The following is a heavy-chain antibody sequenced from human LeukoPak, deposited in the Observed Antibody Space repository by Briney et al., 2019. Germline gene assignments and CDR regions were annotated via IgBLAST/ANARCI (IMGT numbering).Heavy chain of an antibody. CDR2: MNPNSGIT. CDR1: GYTFTSYD. D-gene: IGHD1-7*01. Sequence: ASVKVSCKASGYTFTSYDINWVRQATGQGLEWMGWMNPNSGITGYAQKFQGRVTMTRNTSISTAYMELSSLRSEDTAVYYCARGNGDWNYGTFDYWGQGTLVTVSS. J-gene: IGHJ4*02. V-gene: IGHV1-8*01. CDR3: ARGNGDWNYGTFDY.